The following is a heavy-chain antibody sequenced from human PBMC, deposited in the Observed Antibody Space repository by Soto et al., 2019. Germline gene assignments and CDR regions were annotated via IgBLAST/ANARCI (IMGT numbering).Heavy chain of an antibody. CDR1: AYSFRDYY. D-gene: IGHD3-16*01. V-gene: IGHV1-46*01. CDR3: AREVPGGYYFDS. CDR2: INPYDGGT. J-gene: IGHJ4*02. Sequence: GASVKVSCKTSAYSFRDYYMHWVRQAPGQGLEWMGTINPYDGGTNYAQKVQGRVFMTRDTTTKTVYMELTSLRSEDTAVYYCAREVPGGYYFDSWGRGTLVTVSS.